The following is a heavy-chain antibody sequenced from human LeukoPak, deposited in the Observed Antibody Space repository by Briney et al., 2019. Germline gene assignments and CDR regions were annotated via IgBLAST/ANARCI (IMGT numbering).Heavy chain of an antibody. CDR2: INRDGSST. V-gene: IGHV3-74*01. Sequence: GGSLRLSCAASGFTFSTYWMHWVRQAPGKGLVWVSRINRDGSSTNYADSVKGRFTISRDNAKNTLYLQMNSLRAEDTAVYYCARDMTGYSDYWGQGTLVTVSS. CDR3: ARDMTGYSDY. J-gene: IGHJ4*02. CDR1: GFTFSTYW. D-gene: IGHD3-9*01.